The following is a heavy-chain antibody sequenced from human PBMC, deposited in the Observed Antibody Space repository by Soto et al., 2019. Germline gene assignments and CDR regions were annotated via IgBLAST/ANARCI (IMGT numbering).Heavy chain of an antibody. V-gene: IGHV3-21*03. CDR2: ISSSTTYI. CDR3: ARDFDSSGYYGPVGAFDI. J-gene: IGHJ3*02. CDR1: RFTFSSYT. D-gene: IGHD3-22*01. Sequence: GGSLRLSCSASRFTFSSYTMNWVRQAPGKGLGWVSSISSSTTYIYYADSVKGRFTISRDNAKNSLYLQVNSLRAEDTAVYYCARDFDSSGYYGPVGAFDIWGQGTMVTVSS.